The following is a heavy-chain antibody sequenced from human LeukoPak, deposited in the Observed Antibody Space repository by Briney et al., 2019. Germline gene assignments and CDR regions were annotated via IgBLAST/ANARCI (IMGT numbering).Heavy chain of an antibody. CDR1: GGSISSYY. D-gene: IGHD3-9*01. J-gene: IGHJ3*02. CDR2: IYYSGST. CDR3: ARWGNILTGYHDDAFDI. V-gene: IGHV4-59*01. Sequence: RPSETLSLTCTVSGGSISSYYWSWIRQPPGKGLEWIGYIYYSGSTNYNLSLKSRVTISVDTSKNQFSLKLSSVTAADTAVYYCARWGNILTGYHDDAFDIWGQGTMVTVSS.